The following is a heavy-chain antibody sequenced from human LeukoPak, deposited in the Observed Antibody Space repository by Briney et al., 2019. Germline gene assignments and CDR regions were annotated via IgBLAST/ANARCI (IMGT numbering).Heavy chain of an antibody. D-gene: IGHD3-10*01. Sequence: SVKVSCKASGGTFSSYAISWVRQAPGQGLEWMGGIIPIFGTANYAQKFQGRVTITADESTSTAYMELSSLRSEDTAVYYCARVGGDYYGSGSFDYWGQGTLVTVSS. V-gene: IGHV1-69*13. CDR3: ARVGGDYYGSGSFDY. CDR1: GGTFSSYA. CDR2: IIPIFGTA. J-gene: IGHJ4*02.